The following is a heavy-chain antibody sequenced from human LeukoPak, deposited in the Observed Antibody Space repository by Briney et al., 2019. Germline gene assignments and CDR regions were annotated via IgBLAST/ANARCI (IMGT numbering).Heavy chain of an antibody. V-gene: IGHV4-31*03. D-gene: IGHD5-18*01. CDR2: IYYSGST. CDR1: GGSISSGGYY. Sequence: PSETLSLTCTVSGGSISSGGYYWSWIRQHPGKGLEWIGYIYYSGSTYYNPSLKSRVTISVDTSKNQFSLKLSSVTAADTAVYYCARDIETHSYGRPGAFDIWGQGTMVTVSS. J-gene: IGHJ3*02. CDR3: ARDIETHSYGRPGAFDI.